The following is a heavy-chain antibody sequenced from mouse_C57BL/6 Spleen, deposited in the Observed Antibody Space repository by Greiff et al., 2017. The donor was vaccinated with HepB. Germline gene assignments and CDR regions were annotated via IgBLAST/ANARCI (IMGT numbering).Heavy chain of an antibody. J-gene: IGHJ2*01. D-gene: IGHD1-1*01. CDR1: GYAFSSYW. CDR3: AREYITTVVGFDY. CDR2: IYPGDGDT. Sequence: QVHVKQSGAELVKPGASVKISCKASGYAFSSYWMNWVKQRPGKGLEWIGQIYPGDGDTNYNGKFKGKATLTADKSSSTAYMQLSSLTSEDSAVYFCAREYITTVVGFDYWGQGTTLTVSS. V-gene: IGHV1-80*01.